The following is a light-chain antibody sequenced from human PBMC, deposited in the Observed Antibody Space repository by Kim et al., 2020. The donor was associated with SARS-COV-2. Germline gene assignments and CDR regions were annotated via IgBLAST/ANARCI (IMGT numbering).Light chain of an antibody. V-gene: IGLV3-1*01. CDR2: QDS. Sequence: SYELTQPPSVSVSPGQTASITCSGDKLGDKYACWYQQKPGQSPVLVIYQDSKRPSGIPERFSGSNSGNTATLTISGTQAMDEADYYCQARDSITVV. J-gene: IGLJ2*01. CDR3: QARDSITVV. CDR1: KLGDKY.